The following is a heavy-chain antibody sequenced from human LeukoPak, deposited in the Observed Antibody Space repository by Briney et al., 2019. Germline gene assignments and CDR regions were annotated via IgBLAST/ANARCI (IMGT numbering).Heavy chain of an antibody. CDR3: AKDMGIQLWLSDY. D-gene: IGHD5-18*01. J-gene: IGHJ4*02. V-gene: IGHV3-23*01. Sequence: GGSLRLSCAASGFTFSSYAMSWVRQAPGKGLGWVSAISGSGGSTYYADSVKGRFTISRDNSKNTLYLQMNSLRAEDTAVYYCAKDMGIQLWLSDYWGQGTLVTVSS. CDR1: GFTFSSYA. CDR2: ISGSGGST.